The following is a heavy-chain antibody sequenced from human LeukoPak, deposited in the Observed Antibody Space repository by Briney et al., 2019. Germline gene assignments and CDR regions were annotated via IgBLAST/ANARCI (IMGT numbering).Heavy chain of an antibody. CDR3: ARGEDYYGMDV. CDR1: GYTFTIYD. J-gene: IGHJ6*02. Sequence: ASVKVSCKASGYTFTIYDINWVRQATGQGLEWMGWMNPNSGNTGYAQKFQGRVTMTRNTSISTAYMGLSSLRSEDTAVYYCARGEDYYGMDVWGRGTTVTVSS. CDR2: MNPNSGNT. V-gene: IGHV1-8*01.